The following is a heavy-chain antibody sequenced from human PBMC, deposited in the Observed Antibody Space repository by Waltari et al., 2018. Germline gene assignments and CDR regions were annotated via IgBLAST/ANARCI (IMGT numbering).Heavy chain of an antibody. CDR1: GFTFSSYS. D-gene: IGHD3-9*01. V-gene: IGHV3-48*01. Sequence: EVQLVESGGGLVQPGGSLRLSCAASGFTFSSYSMNCVRHAPGKGLEWVSYISSSSSTIYYADSVKGRFTISRDNAENSLYLQMNSLRAEDTAVYYCASDILTGSKYYFDYWGQGTLVTVSS. CDR2: ISSSSSTI. CDR3: ASDILTGSKYYFDY. J-gene: IGHJ4*02.